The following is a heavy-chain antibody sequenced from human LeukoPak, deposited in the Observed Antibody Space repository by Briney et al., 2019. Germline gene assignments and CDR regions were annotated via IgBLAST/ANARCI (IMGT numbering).Heavy chain of an antibody. CDR3: ARPSLGPTGVDF. V-gene: IGHV4-39*01. J-gene: IGHJ4*02. CDR1: GGSISSYGYF. Sequence: SETPSLTCTVFGGSISSYGYFWGWTRQPPGKGLEWIGSSSYSGTAYYNPSLKSRVTISVDTSKTQFSLKLSSVTAADTAVYYCARPSLGPTGVDFWGQGTLVTVSS. CDR2: SSYSGTA. D-gene: IGHD1-26*01.